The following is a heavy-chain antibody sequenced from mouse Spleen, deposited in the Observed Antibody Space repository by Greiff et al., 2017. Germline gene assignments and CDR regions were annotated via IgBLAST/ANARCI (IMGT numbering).Heavy chain of an antibody. Sequence: QVQLQQPGAELVKPGASVKMSCKASGYTFTSYWITWVKQRPGQGLEWIGDIYPGSGSTNYNEKFKSKATLTVDTSSSTAYMQLSSLTSEDSAVYYCARSGIGYGNYYYAMDYWGQGTSVTVSS. V-gene: IGHV1-55*01. J-gene: IGHJ4*01. CDR1: GYTFTSYW. D-gene: IGHD2-10*02. CDR3: ARSGIGYGNYYYAMDY. CDR2: IYPGSGST.